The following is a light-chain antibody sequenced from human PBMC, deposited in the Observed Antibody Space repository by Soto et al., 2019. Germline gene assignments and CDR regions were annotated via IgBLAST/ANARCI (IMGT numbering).Light chain of an antibody. CDR3: QQYNSYSPYT. CDR2: DAS. CDR1: QSISSW. J-gene: IGKJ2*01. Sequence: IQMTQSPSTLSASVGDRVTITCRASQSISSWLAWYQQKPGKAPKLLIYDASSLESGVPSRFSGSGSGTEFTLTISSLQPDDFATYYCQQYNSYSPYTFGQGTKV. V-gene: IGKV1-5*01.